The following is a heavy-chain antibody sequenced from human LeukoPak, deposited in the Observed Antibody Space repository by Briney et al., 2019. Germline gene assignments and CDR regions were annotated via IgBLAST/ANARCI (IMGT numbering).Heavy chain of an antibody. CDR3: ARGPMYSASYNY. V-gene: IGHV1-8*02. D-gene: IGHD1-26*01. J-gene: IGHJ4*02. Sequence: ASVKVSCKACGYIFTNYDIHWVRQATGQGLEWMAWMNPKSANTGYSLKFQGRITVTRNTSISTTYMELNGLSFDDTAVYYCARGPMYSASYNYWGQGTLVTVSS. CDR1: GYIFTNYD. CDR2: MNPKSANT.